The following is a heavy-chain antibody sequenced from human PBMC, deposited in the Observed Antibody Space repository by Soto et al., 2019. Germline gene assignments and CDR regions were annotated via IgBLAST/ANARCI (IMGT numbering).Heavy chain of an antibody. CDR2: ISYSGST. Sequence: QVQLQESGPGLVKPSETLSLTCTVSGGSINNYYWSWIRQPPGKGLECIGYISYSGSTNYNPSLRSRVTISVDTSKNQFSLTLFSVTPADTAVYYCARGRYSSGWYGDLGQGTLVTVSS. J-gene: IGHJ4*02. CDR3: ARGRYSSGWYGD. V-gene: IGHV4-59*01. D-gene: IGHD6-19*01. CDR1: GGSINNYY.